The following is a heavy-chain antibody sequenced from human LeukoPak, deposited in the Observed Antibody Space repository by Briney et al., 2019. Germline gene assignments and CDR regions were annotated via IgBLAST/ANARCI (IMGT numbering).Heavy chain of an antibody. J-gene: IGHJ4*02. CDR2: INKDGSEK. Sequence: GGSLRLSCAASGFTFSSYWMSWVRQAPGKGLEWVADINKDGSEKKYVDSVKGRFSISRDNAKNSLYLQMNSLRADDTAVYYCVRDANWGSDYWGQGTLVTVSS. CDR1: GFTFSSYW. D-gene: IGHD7-27*01. V-gene: IGHV3-7*01. CDR3: VRDANWGSDY.